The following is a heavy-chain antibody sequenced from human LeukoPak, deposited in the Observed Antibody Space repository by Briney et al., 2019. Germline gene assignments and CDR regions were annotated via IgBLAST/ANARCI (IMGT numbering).Heavy chain of an antibody. V-gene: IGHV3-11*04. CDR1: GFTVSNKY. D-gene: IGHD6-19*01. J-gene: IGHJ4*02. Sequence: GGSLRLSCAASGFTVSNKYMTWVRQAPGKGLEWVSYISSSSTTIYYADSVKGRFTISRDNAKNSLYLQMNSLRAEDTAVYYCARAPRRFGSGSDYWGQGTLVTVSS. CDR2: ISSSSTTI. CDR3: ARAPRRFGSGSDY.